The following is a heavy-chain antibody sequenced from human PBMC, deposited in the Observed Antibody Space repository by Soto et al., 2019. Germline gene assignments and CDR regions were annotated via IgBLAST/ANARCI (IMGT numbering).Heavy chain of an antibody. Sequence: QVQLVQSGAEVKKPGASVKVSCKASGYTLNTYGITWVRQAPGQGLEWMGWISANNDHTNYPQKLQGRVTMTTDTSTSTAYTERSTRTSVDSAVYYCARGTYFDYWGAGTLVTVSS. J-gene: IGHJ4*02. CDR2: ISANNDHT. CDR3: ARGTYFDY. CDR1: GYTLNTYG. V-gene: IGHV1-18*01.